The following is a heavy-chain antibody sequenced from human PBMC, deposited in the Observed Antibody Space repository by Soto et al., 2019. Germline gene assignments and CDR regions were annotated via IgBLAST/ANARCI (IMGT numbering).Heavy chain of an antibody. V-gene: IGHV1-18*01. J-gene: IGHJ3*02. D-gene: IGHD2-2*01. CDR3: ARDLLGVGQDDIVVVPAAMSPLGAFDI. Sequence: ASVKVSCKASGYTFTSYGISWVRQAPGQGLEWMGWISAYNGNTNYAQKLQGRVTMTTDTSTSTAYMELRSLRSDDTAVYYCARDLLGVGQDDIVVVPAAMSPLGAFDIWG. CDR1: GYTFTSYG. CDR2: ISAYNGNT.